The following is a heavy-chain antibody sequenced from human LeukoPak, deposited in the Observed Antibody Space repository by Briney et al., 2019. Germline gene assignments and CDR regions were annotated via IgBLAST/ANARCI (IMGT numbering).Heavy chain of an antibody. Sequence: GRSLRLSCAASGFTFSSYGMHWVRQAPGKGLEWVAVISYDGSNKYYADSVKGRFTVSRDKSKNTLYLQMNSLRAEDTAVYYCAKEVFWSGYYYPGFDYWGQGTLVTVSS. CDR3: AKEVFWSGYYYPGFDY. D-gene: IGHD3-3*01. J-gene: IGHJ4*02. V-gene: IGHV3-30*18. CDR2: ISYDGSNK. CDR1: GFTFSSYG.